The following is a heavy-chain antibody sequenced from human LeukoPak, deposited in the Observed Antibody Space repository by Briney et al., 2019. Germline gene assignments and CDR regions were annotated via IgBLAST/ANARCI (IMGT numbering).Heavy chain of an antibody. V-gene: IGHV1-69*13. J-gene: IGHJ5*02. Sequence: GASVKVSCKTSGGTFSSYAISWVRQAPGQGLEWMGGIIPIFGTANYAQKFQGRVTITADESTSTAYMELSSLRSEDTAVYYCARVTMVRGVIFWFDPWGQGTLVTVSS. CDR3: ARVTMVRGVIFWFDP. D-gene: IGHD3-10*01. CDR1: GGTFSSYA. CDR2: IIPIFGTA.